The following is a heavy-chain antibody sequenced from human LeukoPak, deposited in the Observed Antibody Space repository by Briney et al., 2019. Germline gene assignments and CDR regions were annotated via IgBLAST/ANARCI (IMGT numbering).Heavy chain of an antibody. V-gene: IGHV1-18*01. J-gene: IGHJ4*02. Sequence: ASVKVSCKASGYTFTSYAMNWVRQAPGQGLEWMGWISAYNGNTNYAQKLQGRVTMTTDTSTSTAYMELRSLRSDDTAVYYCARISGRYCGGDCRATNWGQGTLVTVSS. CDR2: ISAYNGNT. CDR3: ARISGRYCGGDCRATN. CDR1: GYTFTSYA. D-gene: IGHD2-21*01.